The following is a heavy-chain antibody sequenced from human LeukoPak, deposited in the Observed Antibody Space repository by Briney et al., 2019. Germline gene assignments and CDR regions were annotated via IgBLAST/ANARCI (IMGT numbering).Heavy chain of an antibody. V-gene: IGHV3-23*01. Sequence: GGSLRLSCVASGFNFSDYAMNWVRQAPCKGLEWVSAISGSGGTTHYADSVKGRFAISRDNSKNTLSLQMSNLRHEDTARYYCAKDRYSNYGNWFDPWGQGTQVTVFS. CDR1: GFNFSDYA. J-gene: IGHJ5*02. CDR2: ISGSGGTT. D-gene: IGHD4-11*01. CDR3: AKDRYSNYGNWFDP.